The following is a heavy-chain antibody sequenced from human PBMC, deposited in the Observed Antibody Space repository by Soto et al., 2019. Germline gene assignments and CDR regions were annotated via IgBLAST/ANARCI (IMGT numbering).Heavy chain of an antibody. J-gene: IGHJ4*02. Sequence: SVKVSCKTSGGTFSSYAISWVRQAPGQCPEWMGGIIPVLGTPNYAQKFQGRVTIIADESTNTAYMELSSLRSEDTAVYYCARGGYCSGGSCSKSRYYFDYWGQGTLVTVSS. D-gene: IGHD2-15*01. CDR1: GGTFSSYA. CDR2: IIPVLGTP. CDR3: ARGGYCSGGSCSKSRYYFDY. V-gene: IGHV1-69*13.